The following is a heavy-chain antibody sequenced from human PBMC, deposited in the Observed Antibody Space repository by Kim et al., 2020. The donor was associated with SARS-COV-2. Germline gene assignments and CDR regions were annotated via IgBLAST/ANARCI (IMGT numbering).Heavy chain of an antibody. Sequence: YAQKFQGWVTMTRDTSISTAYMELSRLRSDDTAVYYCARDLENGGNFDYWGQGTLVTVSS. V-gene: IGHV1-2*04. CDR3: ARDLENGGNFDY. D-gene: IGHD3-16*01. J-gene: IGHJ4*02.